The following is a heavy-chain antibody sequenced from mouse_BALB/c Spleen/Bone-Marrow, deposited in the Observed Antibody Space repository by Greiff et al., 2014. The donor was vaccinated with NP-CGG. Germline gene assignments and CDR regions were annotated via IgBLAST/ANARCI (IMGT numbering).Heavy chain of an antibody. CDR1: GFTFSDYG. V-gene: IGHV5-15*02. Sequence: EVMLVESGGGLVQPGGSRKLSCAASGFTFSDYGMAWVRQAPGKGPEWVAFISNLAYSIYYADTVTGRFTISRENAKNTLYMEMSRLRSEDTAVYYCAKEGGAMDYWGQGTSVTVSS. CDR2: ISNLAYSI. CDR3: AKEGGAMDY. J-gene: IGHJ4*01.